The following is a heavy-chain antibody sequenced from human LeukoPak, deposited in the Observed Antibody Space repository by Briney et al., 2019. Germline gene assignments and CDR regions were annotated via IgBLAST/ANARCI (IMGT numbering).Heavy chain of an antibody. CDR1: GNYW. V-gene: IGHV3-74*01. CDR3: VSFYEAY. CDR2: INSDGSWT. D-gene: IGHD2/OR15-2a*01. J-gene: IGHJ4*02. Sequence: GGSLRLSCAASGNYWMHWVRQAPGKGLVWVSHINSDGSWTSFADSVKGRFTISKDNAKNTVYLQMNNLRAEDTAVYYCVSFYEAYWGRGTLVTVSS.